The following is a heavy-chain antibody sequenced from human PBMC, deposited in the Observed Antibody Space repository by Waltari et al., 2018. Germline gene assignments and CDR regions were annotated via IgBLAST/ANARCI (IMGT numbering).Heavy chain of an antibody. Sequence: EVHLVESGGGLVEPGGSLRLSCAASGFYLSEAWMNWVRQAPGKGLEWVGRIKRISDGGITNYAAPVNGRFTISRDDSKNTVFLQMNSLKIEDTAVYYCTTMAFAWGQGTLVTVSS. D-gene: IGHD3-10*01. CDR2: IKRISDGGIT. CDR3: TTMAFA. J-gene: IGHJ5*02. V-gene: IGHV3-15*01. CDR1: GFYLSEAW.